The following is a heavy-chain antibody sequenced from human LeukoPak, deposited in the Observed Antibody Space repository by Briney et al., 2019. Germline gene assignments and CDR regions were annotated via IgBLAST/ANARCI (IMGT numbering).Heavy chain of an antibody. CDR3: ARDQSYYDSSGYLMPWDY. CDR1: GYTFTGYY. Sequence: ASVKVSCKASGYTFTGYYMHWVRQAPGQGLEWMGWINPNSGGTNYAQKFQGRVTMTRDTSISTAYMELSRLRSDDTAVYYCARDQSYYDSSGYLMPWDYWGQGTLVTVSS. CDR2: INPNSGGT. J-gene: IGHJ4*02. D-gene: IGHD3-22*01. V-gene: IGHV1-2*02.